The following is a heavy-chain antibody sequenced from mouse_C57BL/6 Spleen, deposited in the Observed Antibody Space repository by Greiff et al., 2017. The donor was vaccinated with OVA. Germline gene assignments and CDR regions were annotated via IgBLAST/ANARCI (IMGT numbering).Heavy chain of an antibody. J-gene: IGHJ1*03. CDR2: IHPNSGST. CDR1: GYTFTSYW. CDR3: ARSGVVATDVDV. D-gene: IGHD1-1*01. Sequence: QVQLQQPGAELVKPGASVKLSCKASGYTFTSYWMHWVKQRPGQGLEWIGMIHPNSGSTNYNEKFKSKATLTVDKSSSTAYMQLSSLTSEDSAVYYCARSGVVATDVDVWGTGTTVTVSS. V-gene: IGHV1-64*01.